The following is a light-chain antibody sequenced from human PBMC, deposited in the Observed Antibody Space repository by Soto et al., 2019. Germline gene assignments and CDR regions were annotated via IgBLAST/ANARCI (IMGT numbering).Light chain of an antibody. CDR1: SSDVGGYNY. CDR2: DVS. J-gene: IGLJ1*01. CDR3: SSYTSSSLYV. Sequence: SALTQPASVSGSPGQSITISCTGTSSDVGGYNYVSWYQQHPGKAPKLIIYDVSNRPSGVSNRFSGSKSGNTASLTISGLQAEDEADYYCSSYTSSSLYVFGTGTKLTVL. V-gene: IGLV2-14*01.